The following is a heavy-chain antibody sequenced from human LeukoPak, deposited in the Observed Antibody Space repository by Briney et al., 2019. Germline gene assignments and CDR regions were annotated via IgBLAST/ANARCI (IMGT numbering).Heavy chain of an antibody. CDR2: INPNSGGT. CDR3: AVGYCSGGSCYSLGY. V-gene: IGHV1-2*04. Sequence: GASVKVSCKAFGYTFTGYYMHWVRQAPGQGLEWMGWINPNSGGTNYAQKFQGWVTMTRDTSISTAYMELSRLRSDDTAVYYCAVGYCSGGSCYSLGYWGRGTLVTVSS. CDR1: GYTFTGYY. J-gene: IGHJ4*02. D-gene: IGHD2-15*01.